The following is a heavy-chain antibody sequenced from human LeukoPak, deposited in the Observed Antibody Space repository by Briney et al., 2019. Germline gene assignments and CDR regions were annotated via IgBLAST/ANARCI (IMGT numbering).Heavy chain of an antibody. Sequence: QTLSLTCAISGDSVSSNSAAWNWIRQSPSRGLEWLGRTYYRSRWYNDYAVSVKSRITINPDTSKNQFSLQLNSVTPEDTAVYYCARAGGIAVAGSLDYWGQGTLVTVSS. CDR1: GDSVSSNSAA. CDR3: ARAGGIAVAGSLDY. V-gene: IGHV6-1*01. D-gene: IGHD6-19*01. J-gene: IGHJ4*02. CDR2: TYYRSRWYN.